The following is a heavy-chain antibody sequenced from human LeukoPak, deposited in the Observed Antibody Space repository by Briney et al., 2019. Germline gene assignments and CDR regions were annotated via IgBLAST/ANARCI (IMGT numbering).Heavy chain of an antibody. V-gene: IGHV3-21*01. CDR1: GFTFSSYS. J-gene: IGHJ5*02. CDR2: ISSSSSYI. Sequence: GGSLRLSCAASGFTFSSYSMNWVRQAPGKGLEWVSSISSSSSYIYYADSVKGRFTISRGNAKNSLYLQMNSLRAEDTAVYYCARDPPVVPAAMWFDPWGQGTLVTVSS. D-gene: IGHD2-2*01. CDR3: ARDPPVVPAAMWFDP.